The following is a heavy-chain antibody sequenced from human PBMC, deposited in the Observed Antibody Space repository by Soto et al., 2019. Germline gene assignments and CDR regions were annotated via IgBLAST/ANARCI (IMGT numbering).Heavy chain of an antibody. J-gene: IGHJ4*02. CDR2: IFYSGST. CDR3: ATYGSGTYKPTTFDY. CDR1: GGSISSGGYY. D-gene: IGHD3-10*01. V-gene: IGHV4-31*03. Sequence: QVQLQESGPGLVKPSQTLSLTCTVSGGSISSGGYYWSWIRQHPGKGLEWIGYIFYSGSTYYYPSLKSRLTISVDTSKNQFSLKLSSVTAADTAVYYCATYGSGTYKPTTFDYWGQGTLVTVSS.